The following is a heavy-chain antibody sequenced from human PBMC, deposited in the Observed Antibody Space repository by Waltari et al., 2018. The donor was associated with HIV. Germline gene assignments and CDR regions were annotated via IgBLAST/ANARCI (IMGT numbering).Heavy chain of an antibody. CDR2: IYYSGST. Sequence: QVQLQESGPGLVKPSETLSLTCTVSGGSISSYYWSWIRQPPGKGLEWIGYIYYSGSTNYNPSLKSRVTISVDTSKNQFSLKLSSVTAADTAVYYCARGPRGYSYGYWALWGRGTLVTVSS. J-gene: IGHJ2*01. CDR3: ARGPRGYSYGYWAL. CDR1: GGSISSYY. D-gene: IGHD5-18*01. V-gene: IGHV4-59*01.